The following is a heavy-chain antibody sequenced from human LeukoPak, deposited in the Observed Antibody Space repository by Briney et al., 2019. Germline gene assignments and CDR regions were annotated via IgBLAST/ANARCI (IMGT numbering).Heavy chain of an antibody. CDR1: GGSFSHYY. CDR2: INDSGTI. J-gene: IGHJ6*03. V-gene: IGHV4-34*01. CDR3: ARRWNYGRNYYIDV. Sequence: PSETLSLTCAVYGGSFSHYYWSWIRQSPRMGLKWIAEINDSGTINYNPSLMSRVTISLDKSKNQFSLKLSSATAADTAVYYCARRWNYGRNYYIDVWGKGATVSVSS. D-gene: IGHD1-7*01.